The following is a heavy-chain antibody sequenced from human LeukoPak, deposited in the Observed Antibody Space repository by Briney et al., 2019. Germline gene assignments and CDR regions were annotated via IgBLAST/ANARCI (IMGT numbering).Heavy chain of an antibody. D-gene: IGHD2-2*01. CDR3: ARALGYCGSTKCNYGLDV. V-gene: IGHV4-30-4*01. J-gene: IGHJ6*02. CDR1: GGSISSGDSY. Sequence: SETLSLTCTVSGGSISSGDSYWSWIRQPPGKGLEWIGYIYYSGSTYYNPSLKSRVTISVDTSKNEFSLKLSSVTAADTAVYYCARALGYCGSTKCNYGLDVWGQGTTVTVSS. CDR2: IYYSGST.